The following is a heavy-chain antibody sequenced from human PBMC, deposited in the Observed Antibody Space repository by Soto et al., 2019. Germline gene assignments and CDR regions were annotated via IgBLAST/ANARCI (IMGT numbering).Heavy chain of an antibody. Sequence: PSETLSLTCAVYGGSFSGYYCSWIRQHPGKGLEWKGENHPSGSTNYNPSLQSRVTITGDTSKNPVSLKLSSVTAADTAVYYCARAPFGGDYDFWSGYYKAYCFDPWGQGTLVTVHS. CDR1: GGSFSGYY. CDR3: ARAPFGGDYDFWSGYYKAYCFDP. J-gene: IGHJ5*01. V-gene: IGHV4-34*01. D-gene: IGHD3-3*01. CDR2: NHPSGST.